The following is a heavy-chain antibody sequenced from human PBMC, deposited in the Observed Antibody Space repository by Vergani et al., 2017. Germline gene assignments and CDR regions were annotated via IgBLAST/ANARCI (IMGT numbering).Heavy chain of an antibody. CDR2: ISYDGSNK. V-gene: IGHV3-30-3*01. J-gene: IGHJ3*02. Sequence: QVQLVESGGGVVQPGRSLRLSCAASGFTFSSYAMHWVRQAPGKGLEWVAVISYDGSNKYYADSVKGRFTISRDNSKNTLYLQMNRLRAEDTAVYYCARDSWVTMVRGVIGAFDIWGQGTMVTVSS. CDR1: GFTFSSYA. D-gene: IGHD3-10*01. CDR3: ARDSWVTMVRGVIGAFDI.